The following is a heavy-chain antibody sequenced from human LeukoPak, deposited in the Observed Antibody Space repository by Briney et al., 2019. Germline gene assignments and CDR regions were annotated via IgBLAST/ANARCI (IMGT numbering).Heavy chain of an antibody. CDR1: GFTVSSNY. D-gene: IGHD3-22*01. Sequence: GGSLRLSCAASGFTVSSNYMNWVRQAPGKGLEWVSIIYSGGNTHYADSMEGRFTISRDNSQNTLYLQMNSLRPEDTAVYYCARLLYYYDSSIYQRYFDYWGQGTLVTVSS. CDR3: ARLLYYYDSSIYQRYFDY. CDR2: IYSGGNT. V-gene: IGHV3-53*01. J-gene: IGHJ4*02.